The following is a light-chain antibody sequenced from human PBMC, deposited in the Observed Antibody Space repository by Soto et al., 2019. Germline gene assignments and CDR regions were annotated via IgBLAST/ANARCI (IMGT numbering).Light chain of an antibody. CDR3: QQYYSTPLT. CDR1: QSVTT. Sequence: EIVLTQTPATLALSPGERATLSCRASQSVTTLAWYQQKPGQSPRLLIYDASNRATGIPARFSGSGSGTDFTLTISSLEPEDVAVYYCQQYYSTPLTFGPGTKVDIK. V-gene: IGKV3-11*01. CDR2: DAS. J-gene: IGKJ3*01.